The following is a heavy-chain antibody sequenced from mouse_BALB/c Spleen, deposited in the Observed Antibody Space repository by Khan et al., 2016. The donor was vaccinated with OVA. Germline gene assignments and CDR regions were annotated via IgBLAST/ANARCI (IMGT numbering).Heavy chain of an antibody. J-gene: IGHJ4*01. V-gene: IGHV9-4*02. Sequence: QIQLVQSGPELKKPGETVRISCKASGYTFTTAGIQWVQKMPGKGLKWIGWINTHSGVPKYAEDFKGRFAFSLEISVHTAYLQITNLKNEDTATYFDERGGAAYYRNDGGAMEYWGQGTSVTASS. D-gene: IGHD2-14*01. CDR2: INTHSGVP. CDR1: GYTFTTAG. CDR3: ERGGAAYYRNDGGAMEY.